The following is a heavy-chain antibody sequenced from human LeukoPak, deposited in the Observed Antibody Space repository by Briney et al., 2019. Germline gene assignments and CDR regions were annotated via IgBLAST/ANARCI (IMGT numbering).Heavy chain of an antibody. Sequence: ASVKDLCQASGYTFTSYYMRWVRQGPGQGLEWMGIINPSGGSTSYAQKFQGRVTITRDTSTNTVYMELSSLRSEDTAVYYCARGASSIAALNPIWYFDLWSRGTLVTVSS. CDR2: INPSGGST. D-gene: IGHD6-6*01. CDR1: GYTFTSYY. CDR3: ARGASSIAALNPIWYFDL. J-gene: IGHJ2*01. V-gene: IGHV1-46*01.